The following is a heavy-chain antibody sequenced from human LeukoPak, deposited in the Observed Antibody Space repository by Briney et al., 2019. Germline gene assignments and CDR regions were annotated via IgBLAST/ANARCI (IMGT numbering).Heavy chain of an antibody. CDR1: GFTFSSYG. J-gene: IGHJ4*02. D-gene: IGHD2-2*01. Sequence: GRSLRLSCAASGFTFSSYGMHWVRQAPGKGLEWVAVIWYDGSNKYYADSVKGRFTISRDNSKSTLYLQMNSLRAEDTAVYYCARDSKKVPAARFDYWGQGTLVTVSS. CDR3: ARDSKKVPAARFDY. V-gene: IGHV3-33*01. CDR2: IWYDGSNK.